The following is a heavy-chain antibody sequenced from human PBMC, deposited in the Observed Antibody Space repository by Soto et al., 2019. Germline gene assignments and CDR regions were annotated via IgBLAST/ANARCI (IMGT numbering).Heavy chain of an antibody. J-gene: IGHJ3*02. V-gene: IGHV3-15*01. CDR2: IKSKTDGGTT. CDR3: TTDCNYDCWSLKDAFDI. CDR1: GFTFSNAW. Sequence: EVQLVESGGGLVKPGGSLRLSCAASGFTFSNAWMSWVRQAPGKGLEWVGRIKSKTDGGTTDYAAPVKGRFTISRDDSKNQLYLQMNSLKTEDTAVYYCTTDCNYDCWSLKDAFDILGQGTIVTLSS. D-gene: IGHD3-3*01.